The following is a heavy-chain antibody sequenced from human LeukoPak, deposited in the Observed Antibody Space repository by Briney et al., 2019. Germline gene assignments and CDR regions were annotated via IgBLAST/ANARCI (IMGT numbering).Heavy chain of an antibody. V-gene: IGHV5-10-1*01. CDR3: ARDYYSGYDLSDY. CDR2: IDPSDSYT. J-gene: IGHJ4*02. Sequence: KGGEPLKISCKRSGYRFTSYRLSWVRQMPGKGLAWMGRIDPSDSYTNYHPPFQGHVTISADKSISAAYLQWSRLKASDTAIYYCARDYYSGYDLSDYWGQGTLVTVSS. D-gene: IGHD5-12*01. CDR1: GYRFTSYR.